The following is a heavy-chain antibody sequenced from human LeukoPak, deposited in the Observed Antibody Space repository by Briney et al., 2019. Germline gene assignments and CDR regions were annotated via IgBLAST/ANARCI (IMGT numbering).Heavy chain of an antibody. CDR3: ARLPYYYDSSGYYYVPYYYGMDV. V-gene: IGHV4-59*08. J-gene: IGHJ6*02. CDR1: GGSISSYY. CDR2: IYYSGST. Sequence: SETLSLTCTVSGGSISSYYWSWIRQPPGKGLEWIGYIYYSGSTNYNPSLKSRVTISVDTSKNQFSLKLSSVTAADTAVYYCARLPYYYDSSGYYYVPYYYGMDVWGQGTTVTVSS. D-gene: IGHD3-22*01.